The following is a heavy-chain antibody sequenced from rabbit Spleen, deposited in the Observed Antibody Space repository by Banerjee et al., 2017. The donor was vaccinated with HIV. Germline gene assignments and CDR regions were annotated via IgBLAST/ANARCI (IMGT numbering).Heavy chain of an antibody. CDR1: GFSFSDRDV. D-gene: IGHD4-2*01. Sequence: QEQLVESGGGLVKPEGSLTLACKASGFSFSDRDVMCWVRQAPGKRLEWIGWVSNGDTYYASWAKGRFTISKSSSTTVTLQMSSLTAADTATYFCARRYDGGNGPYNIGLWGQGTLVTVS. J-gene: IGHJ3*01. V-gene: IGHV1S45*01. CDR3: ARRYDGGNGPYNIGL. CDR2: VSNGDT.